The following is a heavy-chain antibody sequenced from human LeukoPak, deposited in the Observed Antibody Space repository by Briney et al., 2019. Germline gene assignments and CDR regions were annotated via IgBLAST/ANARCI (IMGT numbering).Heavy chain of an antibody. D-gene: IGHD3-22*01. Sequence: SETLSLTCSVSGGSISSYYWSWIRQPPGKGLEWIGYIYYSGSTNNNPSLKSRVTISVDTSKNQFSLKLSSVTAADTAVYYCARVVQSTDSSGFYLPEYFQHWGQGTLVTVSS. J-gene: IGHJ1*01. CDR1: GGSISSYY. V-gene: IGHV4-59*08. CDR3: ARVVQSTDSSGFYLPEYFQH. CDR2: IYYSGST.